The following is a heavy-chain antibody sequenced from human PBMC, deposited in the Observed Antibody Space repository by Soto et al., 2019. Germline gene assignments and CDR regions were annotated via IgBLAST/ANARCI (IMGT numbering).Heavy chain of an antibody. CDR2: IIPIFGTA. D-gene: IGHD2-15*01. V-gene: IGHV1-69*12. CDR3: GAVGCSGGSCYSFYYGMDV. J-gene: IGHJ6*02. CDR1: GGTFSSYA. Sequence: QVQLVQSGAEVKKPGSSVKVSCKASGGTFSSYAISWVRQAPGQGLEWMGGIIPIFGTANYAQKFQGRVTITADESTSTAYLGLSSLRSEYTAVYYCGAVGCSGGSCYSFYYGMDVWGQGTTVTVSS.